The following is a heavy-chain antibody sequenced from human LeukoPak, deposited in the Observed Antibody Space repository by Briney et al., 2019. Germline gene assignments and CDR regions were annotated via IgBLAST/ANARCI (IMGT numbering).Heavy chain of an antibody. V-gene: IGHV3-23*01. J-gene: IGHJ6*03. CDR3: AKKRGHCVDGVCHNYYYMDV. CDR2: ISAGGERT. D-gene: IGHD2-8*02. CDR1: GFTFINFA. Sequence: SGCLRLAFSASGFTFINFAISWVRQTPGGGLELVSGISAGGERTYHADSVKGRFTIHRDHLKNTLYLQMNGLRAEDTAVYYCAKKRGHCVDGVCHNYYYMDVWGRGTTVTVSS.